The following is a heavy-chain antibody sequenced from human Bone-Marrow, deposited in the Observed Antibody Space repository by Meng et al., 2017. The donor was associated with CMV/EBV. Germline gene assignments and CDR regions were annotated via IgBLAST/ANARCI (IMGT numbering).Heavy chain of an antibody. CDR1: GFTFSSSW. CDR3: ARWGIAVAAYNWFDP. CDR2: IKQDGSEK. V-gene: IGHV3-7*01. Sequence: GGSLRLSCAASGFTFSSSWMHWVCQAPGKGLEWVANIKQDGSEKYYVDSVKGRFTISRDNAKNSLYLQMNSLRAEDTAVYYCARWGIAVAAYNWFDPWGQGTLVTVSS. J-gene: IGHJ5*02. D-gene: IGHD6-19*01.